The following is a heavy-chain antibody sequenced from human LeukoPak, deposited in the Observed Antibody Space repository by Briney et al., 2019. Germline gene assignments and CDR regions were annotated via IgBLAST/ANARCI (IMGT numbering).Heavy chain of an antibody. J-gene: IGHJ4*02. CDR3: ASSGAFGMVSLDY. CDR1: GGSSSGYY. D-gene: IGHD3-3*01. V-gene: IGHV4-34*01. Sequence: SETLSLTCAVYGGSSSGYYWSWIRQPPGKGLEWIGEINHSGSTNYNPSLKSRVTISVDTSKNQFSLKLSSVTAADTAVYYCASSGAFGMVSLDYWGQGTLVTVSS. CDR2: INHSGST.